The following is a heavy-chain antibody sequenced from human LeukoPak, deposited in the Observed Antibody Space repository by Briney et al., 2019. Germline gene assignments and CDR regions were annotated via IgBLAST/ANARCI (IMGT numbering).Heavy chain of an antibody. V-gene: IGHV1-18*01. CDR3: ARATAVGILEWLSH. CDR1: GYTFTSYG. D-gene: IGHD3-3*01. Sequence: GASVKVSCKASGYTFTSYGISWVRQAPGQGLEWMGWISAYNGNTNYAQKLQGRVTKTIDTSTSTAYMELRSLRSDDTAVYYCARATAVGILEWLSHWGQGTLVTVSS. CDR2: ISAYNGNT. J-gene: IGHJ4*02.